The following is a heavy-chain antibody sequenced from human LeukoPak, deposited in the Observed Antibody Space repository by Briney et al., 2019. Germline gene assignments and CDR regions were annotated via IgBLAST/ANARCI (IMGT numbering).Heavy chain of an antibody. CDR2: ISSSSSYI. CDR1: GFTFSRYG. CDR3: ARLTAVAAGDAFDI. Sequence: GVLRLSCAASGFTFSRYGVHWVRQAPGKGLEWVSSISSSSSYIYYADSVKGRFTISRDNAKNSLYLQMNSLRAEDTAVYYCARLTAVAAGDAFDIWGQGTMVTVSS. V-gene: IGHV3-21*01. J-gene: IGHJ3*02. D-gene: IGHD6-19*01.